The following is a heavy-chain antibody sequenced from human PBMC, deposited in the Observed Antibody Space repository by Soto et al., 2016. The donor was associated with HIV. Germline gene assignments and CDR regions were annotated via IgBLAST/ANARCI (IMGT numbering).Heavy chain of an antibody. Sequence: EVQLVESGGGLVQPGRSLRLSCAASGFTFDDYAMHWVRQAPGKGLEWVSGISWNSVKKGYAGSVKGRFIISRDNAKNSLYLQMNILRPEDMALYYCAKDMSMLINPAGAFDLWGQGTMVTVSS. CDR1: GFTFDDYA. J-gene: IGHJ3*01. D-gene: IGHD2-8*01. V-gene: IGHV3-9*03. CDR3: AKDMSMLINPAGAFDL. CDR2: ISWNSVKK.